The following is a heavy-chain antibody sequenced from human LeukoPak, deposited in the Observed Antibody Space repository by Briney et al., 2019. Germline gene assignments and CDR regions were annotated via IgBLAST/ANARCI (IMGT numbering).Heavy chain of an antibody. CDR2: IYYSGST. J-gene: IGHJ5*02. CDR1: GGSISSGDYY. D-gene: IGHD3-10*01. Sequence: SETLSLTCTVSGGSISSGDYYWSWIRQPPGKGLEWIGYIYYSGSTYYNPSLKSRVTISVDTSKNQFSLKLSSVTAADTAVYYCARDLQTTLLWFRGLDPWGQGTLVTVSS. V-gene: IGHV4-30-4*01. CDR3: ARDLQTTLLWFRGLDP.